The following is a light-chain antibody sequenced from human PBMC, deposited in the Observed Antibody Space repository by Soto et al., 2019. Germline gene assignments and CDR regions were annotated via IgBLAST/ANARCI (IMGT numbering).Light chain of an antibody. V-gene: IGKV3-20*01. Sequence: EIVLTQSPGTLSLSPGERATLSCRASQSVSSYLAWYQQKPGQAPRFLIYGASNRATGIPDRFSGSGSGTDFTLTISRLEPEDFAVFYCHQYGRSPRTFGQGTKVEIK. CDR3: HQYGRSPRT. CDR1: QSVSSY. J-gene: IGKJ1*01. CDR2: GAS.